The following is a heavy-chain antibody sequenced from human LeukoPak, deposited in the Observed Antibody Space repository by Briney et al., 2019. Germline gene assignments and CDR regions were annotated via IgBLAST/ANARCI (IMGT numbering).Heavy chain of an antibody. D-gene: IGHD4-17*01. CDR2: ISRGGSTI. CDR1: GFTFSDYY. V-gene: IGHV3-11*01. J-gene: IGHJ4*02. Sequence: GGSLRLSCAASGFTFSDYYMSWIRQAPGKGLEWVSYISRGGSTIYYADSVKGRFTISRDNAKNSLYLQMNSLRAEDTAVYYCAKATVTTYFDYWGQGTLVTVSS. CDR3: AKATVTTYFDY.